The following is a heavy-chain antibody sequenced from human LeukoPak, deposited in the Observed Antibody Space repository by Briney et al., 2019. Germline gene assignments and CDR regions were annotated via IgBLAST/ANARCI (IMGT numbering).Heavy chain of an antibody. Sequence: PSQTLSLTCAVSGGSISSGGYSWSWIRQPPGKGLEWIGYIYHSGSTYYNPSLKSRVTISVDRSKNQFSLKLSSVTAADSAVYYCARHTPIPLARGYYYKLDIWGQGATVTVSS. CDR1: GGSISSGGYS. D-gene: IGHD3-10*01. J-gene: IGHJ6*02. CDR2: IYHSGST. V-gene: IGHV4-30-2*01. CDR3: ARHTPIPLARGYYYKLDI.